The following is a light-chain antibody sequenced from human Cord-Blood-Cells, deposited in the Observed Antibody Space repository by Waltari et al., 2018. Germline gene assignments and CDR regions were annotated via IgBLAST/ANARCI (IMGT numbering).Light chain of an antibody. CDR2: DVS. Sequence: QSALTQPRSVSGSPGQSATISCTGTSRDVGGYNYVSWYQQPPGKAPKLMIYDVSKRPSGVPDRSAGSKSGNTASLTISGLQAEDEADYYCCSYAGSYTVVFGGGTKLTVL. CDR3: CSYAGSYTVV. V-gene: IGLV2-11*01. J-gene: IGLJ2*01. CDR1: SRDVGGYNY.